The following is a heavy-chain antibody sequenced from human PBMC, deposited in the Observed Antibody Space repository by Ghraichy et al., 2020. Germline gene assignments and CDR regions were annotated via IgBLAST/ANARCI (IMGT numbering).Heavy chain of an antibody. D-gene: IGHD1-26*01. Sequence: GREGPGKGVEGVAVRADDGRGQYYADSVRGRLTISRDNYKKTLYLQMNSLRPEDTAVYYCAPQEELVGLMTSGDYRGQGTLVTVSS. J-gene: IGHJ4*02. CDR2: RADDGRGQ. V-gene: IGHV3-30*03. CDR3: APQEELVGLMTSGDY.